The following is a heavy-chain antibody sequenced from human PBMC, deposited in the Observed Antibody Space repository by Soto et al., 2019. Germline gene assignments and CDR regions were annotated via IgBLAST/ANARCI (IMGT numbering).Heavy chain of an antibody. J-gene: IGHJ3*01. D-gene: IGHD2-2*01. V-gene: IGHV3-21*01. CDR2: ISSTSTNI. CDR3: ARGIISSSLVTFDV. CDR1: GFTFSSYI. Sequence: GGSLRLSCAASGFTFSSYIMHWVRQAPGKGLEWISTISSTSTNIYYADSVKGRFTISRDNPKNSLFLQMNSLRAEDMAVYYCARGIISSSLVTFDVWGQGTAVTVSS.